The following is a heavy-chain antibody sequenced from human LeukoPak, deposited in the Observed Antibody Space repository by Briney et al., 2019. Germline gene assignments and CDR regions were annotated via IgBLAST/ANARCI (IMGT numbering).Heavy chain of an antibody. D-gene: IGHD3-10*01. CDR2: INHSGST. CDR3: ARGFYYYGSGSYYGYFDY. J-gene: IGHJ4*02. V-gene: IGHV4-34*01. Sequence: PSETLSLTCAVYGGSFSGYYWSWIRQPPGKGLEWIGEINHSGSTNYSPSLKSRVTISVDTSKNQLSLKLSSVTAADTAVYYCARGFYYYGSGSYYGYFDYWGQGTLVTVSS. CDR1: GGSFSGYY.